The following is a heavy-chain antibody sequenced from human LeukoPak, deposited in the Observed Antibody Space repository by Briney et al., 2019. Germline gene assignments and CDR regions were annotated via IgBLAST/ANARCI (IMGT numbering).Heavy chain of an antibody. CDR2: ISYDGSNK. CDR1: GFTFSSYA. V-gene: IGHV3-30*14. CDR3: ASNLGARNAFDI. Sequence: GGSLRLSCAASGFTFSSYAMHWVRQAPGKGLEWVAVISYDGSNKYYADSVKGRFTISRDNSKNTLYLQVNSLRAEDTAVYYCASNLGARNAFDIWGQGTMVTVSS. J-gene: IGHJ3*02. D-gene: IGHD1-1*01.